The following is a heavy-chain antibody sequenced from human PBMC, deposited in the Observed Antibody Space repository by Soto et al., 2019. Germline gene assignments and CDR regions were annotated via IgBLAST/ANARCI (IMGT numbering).Heavy chain of an antibody. V-gene: IGHV1-69*12. CDR1: GGTFSTYA. CDR2: IIPMFGTA. CDR3: ASGIQLWLRRINNGYSG. J-gene: IGHJ4*02. D-gene: IGHD5-18*01. Sequence: QVQLVQSGAEVKKPESSVKVSCKAPGGTFSTYAISWVRQAPGQGLEWMGGIIPMFGTANYAQRFQDRVTITADESTNTGYRGLSRLRSEETAVYFCASGIQLWLRRINNGYSGWGQGTLVTVSS.